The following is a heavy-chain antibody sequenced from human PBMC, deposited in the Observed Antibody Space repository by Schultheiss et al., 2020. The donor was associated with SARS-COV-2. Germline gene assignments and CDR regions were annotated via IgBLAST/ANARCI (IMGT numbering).Heavy chain of an antibody. CDR3: ARESYSYYYNYYGMDV. J-gene: IGHJ6*02. Sequence: SETLSLTCTVSGGSISSSSYYWSWIRQPAGKGLEWIGRIYTSGSTNYNPSLKSRVTMSVDTSKNQFSLKLSSVTAADTAVYYCARESYSYYYNYYGMDVWGQGTTVTVSS. V-gene: IGHV4-61*02. CDR2: IYTSGST. D-gene: IGHD1-26*01. CDR1: GGSISSSSYY.